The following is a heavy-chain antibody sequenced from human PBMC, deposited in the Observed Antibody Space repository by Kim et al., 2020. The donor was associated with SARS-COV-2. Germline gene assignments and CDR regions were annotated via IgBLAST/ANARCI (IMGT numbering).Heavy chain of an antibody. V-gene: IGHV3-30*02. CDR3: AKESNAFDI. CDR2: ERSK. J-gene: IGHJ3*02. Sequence: ERSKYYAGSVKGRCTISRDNSKNVLYLQMNSVRGEDTAVYYCAKESNAFDIWGRGTMVTVSS. D-gene: IGHD6-6*01.